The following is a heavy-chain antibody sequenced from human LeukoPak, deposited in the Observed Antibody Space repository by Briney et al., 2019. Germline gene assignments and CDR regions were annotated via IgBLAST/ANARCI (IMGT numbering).Heavy chain of an antibody. Sequence: GGSLRLSCAASGFTFRTYSMNWVRQAPGKGLEWVSSISSSSSYIYYADSVKGRFTISRDNAKNSLYLQMNSLRAEDTAVYYCARDYHYYYMDVWGKGTTVTVSS. CDR3: ARDYHYYYMDV. V-gene: IGHV3-21*01. CDR2: ISSSSSYI. CDR1: GFTFRTYS. J-gene: IGHJ6*03. D-gene: IGHD3-16*02.